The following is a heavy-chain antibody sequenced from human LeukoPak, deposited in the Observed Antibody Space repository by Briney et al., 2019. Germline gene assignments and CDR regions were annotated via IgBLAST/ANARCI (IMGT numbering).Heavy chain of an antibody. V-gene: IGHV3-64*04. J-gene: IGHJ4*02. CDR3: ARDGYSGYDLDY. D-gene: IGHD5-12*01. CDR2: ISANGDST. CDR1: GFTFSSYA. Sequence: GGSLRLSCSASGFTFSSYAMHWVRQAPGKGLKYVSAISANGDSTYYADSVKGRFTISRDNAKNSLYLQMNSLRAEDTAVYYCARDGYSGYDLDYWGQGTLVTVSS.